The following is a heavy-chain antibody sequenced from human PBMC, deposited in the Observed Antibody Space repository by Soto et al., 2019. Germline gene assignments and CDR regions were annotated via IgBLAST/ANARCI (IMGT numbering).Heavy chain of an antibody. CDR1: VDSVSSNSAA. V-gene: IGHV6-1*01. CDR2: TYYRSKWYN. CDR3: AREAVYDFWSGYCFDY. D-gene: IGHD3-3*01. Sequence: PSQTLSLTCAISVDSVSSNSAAWNWIRQSPSRGLEWLGRTYYRSKWYNDYAVSVKSRITINPDTSKNQFSLQLNSVTPEDTAVYYCAREAVYDFWSGYCFDYWGQGTLVTVSS. J-gene: IGHJ4*02.